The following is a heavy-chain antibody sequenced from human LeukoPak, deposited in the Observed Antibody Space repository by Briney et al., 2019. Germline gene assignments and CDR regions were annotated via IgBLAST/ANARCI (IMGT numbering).Heavy chain of an antibody. CDR2: IIPIFGRA. Sequence: SVTVSCKASGGTFISYAISWVRQAPGQGLEWMGGIIPIFGRANYAQKFQGRVTITTDESTSTAYMELSSLRSEDTAVYYCASCTTLDDYGGKRGGYYYYYVDVWGKGTTVTVSS. J-gene: IGHJ6*03. CDR1: GGTFISYA. CDR3: ASCTTLDDYGGKRGGYYYYYVDV. V-gene: IGHV1-69*05. D-gene: IGHD4-23*01.